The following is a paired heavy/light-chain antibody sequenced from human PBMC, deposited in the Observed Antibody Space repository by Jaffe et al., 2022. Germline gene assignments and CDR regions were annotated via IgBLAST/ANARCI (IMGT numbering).Heavy chain of an antibody. CDR2: IYTSGST. CDR1: GGSISSGSYY. D-gene: IGHD2-15*01. Sequence: QVQLQESGPGLVKPSQTLSLTCTVSGGSISSGSYYWSWIRQPAGKGLEWIGRIYTSGSTNYNPSLKSRVTISVDTSKNQFSLKLSSVTAADTAVYYCARDPHYCSGGSCYFRGAFDIWGQGTMVTVSS. CDR3: ARDPHYCSGGSCYFRGAFDI. J-gene: IGHJ3*02. V-gene: IGHV4-61*02.
Light chain of an antibody. CDR3: QQYDNLPPL. J-gene: IGKJ5*01. CDR1: QDISNY. CDR2: DAS. V-gene: IGKV1-33*01. Sequence: DIQMTQSPSSLSASVGDRVTITCQASQDISNYLNWYQQKPGKAPKLLIYDASNLETGVPSRFSGSGSGTDFTFTISSLQPEDIATYYCQQYDNLPPLFGQGTRLEIK.